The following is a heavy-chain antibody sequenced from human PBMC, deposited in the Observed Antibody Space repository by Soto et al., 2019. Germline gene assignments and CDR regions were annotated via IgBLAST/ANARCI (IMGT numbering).Heavy chain of an antibody. Sequence: QVQLVQSGAEVKKPGSSVKVSCKASGGTFSSYAISWVRQAPGQGLEWMGGIIPIFGTANYAQKFQGRVTITAGESTSTAYMELSSLRSEDTAVYYCARVPGIAAAVDYYYYGMDVWGQGTTVTVSS. CDR3: ARVPGIAAAVDYYYYGMDV. V-gene: IGHV1-69*01. D-gene: IGHD6-13*01. J-gene: IGHJ6*02. CDR2: IIPIFGTA. CDR1: GGTFSSYA.